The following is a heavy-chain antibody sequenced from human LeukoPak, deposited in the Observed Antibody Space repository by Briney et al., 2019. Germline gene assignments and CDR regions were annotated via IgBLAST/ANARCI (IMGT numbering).Heavy chain of an antibody. CDR2: VNHGGTT. CDR3: ARVVYGDSSKDFDY. V-gene: IGHV4-34*01. Sequence: PSETLSLTCAAYGGSFSGYYWSWIRQPPGKGLEWIGEVNHGGTTNYNPSLKSRVIISADTSKNQFSLKLNSVTAADTAVYYCARVVYGDSSKDFDYWGQGTLVTVSS. CDR1: GGSFSGYY. J-gene: IGHJ4*02. D-gene: IGHD4-17*01.